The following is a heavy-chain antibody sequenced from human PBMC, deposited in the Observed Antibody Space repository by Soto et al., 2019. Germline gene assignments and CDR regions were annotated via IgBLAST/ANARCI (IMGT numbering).Heavy chain of an antibody. CDR2: ISSNGGST. Sequence: EVQLVESGGGLVQPGGSLRLSCAASGFTFSSYAMHWVRQAPGKGLEYVSAISSNGGSTYYANSVKGRCTISRDNSKNTLYLQMGSLRAEDMAVYYCARGVAVAGTSFDYWGQGTLVTVSS. D-gene: IGHD6-19*01. V-gene: IGHV3-64*01. J-gene: IGHJ4*02. CDR1: GFTFSSYA. CDR3: ARGVAVAGTSFDY.